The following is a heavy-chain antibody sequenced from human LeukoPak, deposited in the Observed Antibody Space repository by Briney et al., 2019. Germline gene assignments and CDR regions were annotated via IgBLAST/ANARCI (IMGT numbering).Heavy chain of an antibody. Sequence: PGGSLRLSCAASGFTFSSSWMHWVCQASGKGLEWVGRIRSKANSYATAYAASVKGRFTISRDDSKNTAYLQMNSLKTEDTAVYYCTRHSTTGYWGQGTLVTVSS. D-gene: IGHD1-26*01. V-gene: IGHV3-73*01. CDR2: IRSKANSYAT. J-gene: IGHJ4*02. CDR1: GFTFSSSW. CDR3: TRHSTTGY.